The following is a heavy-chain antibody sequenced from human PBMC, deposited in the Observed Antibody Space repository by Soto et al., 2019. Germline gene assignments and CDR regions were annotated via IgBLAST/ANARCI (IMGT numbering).Heavy chain of an antibody. D-gene: IGHD3-3*01. CDR2: IYSSGNT. V-gene: IGHV4-4*07. J-gene: IGHJ5*02. CDR1: GGTISGYC. CDR3: ARGQRFSDWFDP. Sequence: SETLSLTCSVAGGTISGYCWTWIRQPAGKGLEWIGRIYSSGNTKYNPSLQSRVTMPLDTSNNQFSLRLTSVTAADTAVYYCARGQRFSDWFDPWGQGTLVTVSS.